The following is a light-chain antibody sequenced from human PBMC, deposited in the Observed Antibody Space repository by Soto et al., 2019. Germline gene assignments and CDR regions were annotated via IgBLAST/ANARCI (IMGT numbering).Light chain of an antibody. CDR2: EVN. CDR1: SSDVGKYNL. J-gene: IGLJ3*02. CDR3: CSYGISSPWV. Sequence: QSALTQPASVSGSPGQSITISCTGTSSDVGKYNLVSWYQQHPGKAPKIIIFEVNERPSGVSNRFSGSKSGNTASLTISGLQADDEADYYCCSYGISSPWVFGGGTQLTVL. V-gene: IGLV2-23*02.